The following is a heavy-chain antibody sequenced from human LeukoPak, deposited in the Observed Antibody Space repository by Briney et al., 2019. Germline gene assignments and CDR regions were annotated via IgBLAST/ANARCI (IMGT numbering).Heavy chain of an antibody. CDR1: GGTFSSYA. J-gene: IGHJ4*02. D-gene: IGHD3-9*01. Sequence: ASVKVSCKASGGTFSSYAISWVRQAPGQGLEWMGGIIPIFGTANYAQKFQGRVTITADESTSTAYVELGSLRSEDTAVYYCASGAQSPQLRYFDWMNVFDYWGQGTLVTVSS. CDR2: IIPIFGTA. V-gene: IGHV1-69*13. CDR3: ASGAQSPQLRYFDWMNVFDY.